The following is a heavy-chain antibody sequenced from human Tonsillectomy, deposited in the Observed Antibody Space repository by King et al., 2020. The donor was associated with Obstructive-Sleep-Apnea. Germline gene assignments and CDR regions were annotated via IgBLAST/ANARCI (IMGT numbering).Heavy chain of an antibody. CDR2: KKKDGREK. Sequence: VQLVESGGGLVQPGGSLRLSCAASGFTLGKYWLRWVGRAPGRGLEWGANKKKDGREKYYGDSVKARFTISRDNAKNSLYLQMNSLRAEDTAVYYCAKAVPSDYWGQGTLVTVSS. V-gene: IGHV3-7*03. CDR3: AKAVPSDY. J-gene: IGHJ4*02. CDR1: GFTLGKYW.